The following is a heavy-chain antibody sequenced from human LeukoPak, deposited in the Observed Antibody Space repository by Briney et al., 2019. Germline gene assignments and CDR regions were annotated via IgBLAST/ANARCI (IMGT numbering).Heavy chain of an antibody. D-gene: IGHD2-2*01. V-gene: IGHV1-69*04. CDR1: GGTFSSYA. J-gene: IGHJ5*02. CDR3: ARVLGYCSSTSCLPWFDP. CDR2: IIPILGIA. Sequence: SVKVSCKASGGTFSSYAISWVRQAPGQGLEWMGRIIPILGIANYAQKLQGRVTITADKSTSTAYMELSSLRSEDTAVYYCARVLGYCSSTSCLPWFDPWGQGTLVTVSS.